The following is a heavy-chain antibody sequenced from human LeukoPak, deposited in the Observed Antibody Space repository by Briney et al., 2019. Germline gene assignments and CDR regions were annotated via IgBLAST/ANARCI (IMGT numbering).Heavy chain of an antibody. CDR3: ARGAYGDK. D-gene: IGHD4-17*01. CDR1: GYTFTAYY. V-gene: IGHV1-2*02. Sequence: ASVKVSCKASGYTFTAYYLHWVRQAPGQGLEWMGWINPNAGGAKYAQKFQGRLTLTTDRSTNTAYMELRGLRSDDTAVYYCARGAYGDKWGQGTMVTVSS. J-gene: IGHJ4*02. CDR2: INPNAGGA.